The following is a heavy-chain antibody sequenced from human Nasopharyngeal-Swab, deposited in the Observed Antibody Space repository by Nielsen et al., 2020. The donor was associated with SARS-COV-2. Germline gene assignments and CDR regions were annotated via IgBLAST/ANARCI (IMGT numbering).Heavy chain of an antibody. CDR2: ISWGGLTI. V-gene: IGHV3-9*01. CDR1: GFTFDDYG. D-gene: IGHD1-7*01. J-gene: IGHJ4*02. CDR3: ARDSPWQELYY. Sequence: SLKISCAASGFTFDDYGMHWVRQAPGKGLEWVSGISWGGLTIGYADSVEGRFTISRDNTKNTLYLQMNSLRAEDTAVYYCARDSPWQELYYWGQGTLVTVSS.